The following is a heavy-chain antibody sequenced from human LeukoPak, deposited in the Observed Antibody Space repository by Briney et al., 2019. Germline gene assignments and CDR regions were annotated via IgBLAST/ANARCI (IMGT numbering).Heavy chain of an antibody. J-gene: IGHJ1*01. CDR2: INQGGSEK. Sequence: GGSLRLSCAASRFTFSSSWMSWVRQAPGKGLEWVANINQGGSEKYYVGSVKGRFTISRDNAKNSLYLQMSSLRAEDTAVYYCVRELVVGPAEYFQHWGQGTLVTVSS. CDR1: RFTFSSSW. V-gene: IGHV3-7*01. D-gene: IGHD6-6*01. CDR3: VRELVVGPAEYFQH.